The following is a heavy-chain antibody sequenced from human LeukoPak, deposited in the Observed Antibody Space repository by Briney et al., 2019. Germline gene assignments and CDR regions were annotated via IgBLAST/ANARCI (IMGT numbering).Heavy chain of an antibody. CDR3: ARHNRNYVPRAFDI. Sequence: PSQTRSLTCAVAGYSISRGYYGGWIRQPPGKGLEWIGSIYQSGSTYYNPSLKSRVTITVDTANNQSSLKLSSVTAADTAVYYCARHNRNYVPRAFDIWGHGKMVTVSS. CDR1: GYSISRGYY. J-gene: IGHJ3*02. D-gene: IGHD1-7*01. V-gene: IGHV4-38-2*01. CDR2: IYQSGST.